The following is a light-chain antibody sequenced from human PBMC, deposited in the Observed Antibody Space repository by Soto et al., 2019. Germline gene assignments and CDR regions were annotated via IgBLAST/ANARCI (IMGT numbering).Light chain of an antibody. J-gene: IGKJ1*01. CDR1: QSVSNNY. CDR3: QQYGSSGT. CDR2: GAS. Sequence: DSVLTQSPGTLSLSLGERATLSCRASQSVSNNYLAWYQQKPGQAPRLLIYGASNRATGIPDRFSGSGSGTDFTLTISRLEPEDFAVYYCQQYGSSGTFGQGTKVDIK. V-gene: IGKV3-20*01.